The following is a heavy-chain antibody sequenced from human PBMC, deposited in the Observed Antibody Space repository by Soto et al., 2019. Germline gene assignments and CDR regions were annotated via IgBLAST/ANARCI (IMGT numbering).Heavy chain of an antibody. CDR2: IYYSGST. J-gene: IGHJ5*02. Sequence: SETLSLTCTVSGGSISSYYWSWIRQPPGKGMEWIGYIYYSGSTNYHPSLKSRVTISVDTSKNQFSLKLSSVTAADTAVDYCARDAPDYEPAVSGYRWFGPWGQGTLVTVSS. V-gene: IGHV4-59*01. CDR3: ARDAPDYEPAVSGYRWFGP. D-gene: IGHD4-17*01. CDR1: GGSISSYY.